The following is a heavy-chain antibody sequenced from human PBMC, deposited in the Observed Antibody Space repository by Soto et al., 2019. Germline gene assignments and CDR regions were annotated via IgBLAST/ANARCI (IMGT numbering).Heavy chain of an antibody. J-gene: IGHJ4*02. CDR2: INGDGSST. Sequence: GSLRLSCAASGFTFTTYWMHWVRQVPGKGLVWVSRINGDGSSTTYADSVKGRFTISRDNAKNTLYLQMNSLRAEDTAVYYCTRGPRASSTGTGAHWGQGTLVTVSS. CDR3: TRGPRASSTGTGAH. CDR1: GFTFTTYW. D-gene: IGHD1-1*01. V-gene: IGHV3-74*01.